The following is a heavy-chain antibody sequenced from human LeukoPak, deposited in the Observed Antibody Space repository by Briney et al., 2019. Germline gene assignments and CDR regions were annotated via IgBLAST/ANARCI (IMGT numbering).Heavy chain of an antibody. D-gene: IGHD4-17*01. CDR2: ISASGGST. CDR1: GFTFRTYA. J-gene: IGHJ4*02. CDR3: ARDAGGAWPFDY. Sequence: GGPLRLSCAASGFTFRTYAMTWVRQAPGKGLEWVSGISASGGSTYYADSVKGRFTISRDNSKNTLSLEMNSLRADDTATYYCARDAGGAWPFDYWGQGTRVIVSS. V-gene: IGHV3-23*01.